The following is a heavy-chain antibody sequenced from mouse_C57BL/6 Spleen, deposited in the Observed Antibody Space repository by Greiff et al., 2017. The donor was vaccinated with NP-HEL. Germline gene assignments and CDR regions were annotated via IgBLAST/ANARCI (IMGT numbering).Heavy chain of an antibody. CDR1: GYTFTSYW. V-gene: IGHV1-7*01. Sequence: QVTLKESGAELAKPGASVKLSCKASGYTFTSYWMHWVKQRPGQGLEWIGYINPSSGYTKYNQKFKDKATLTADKSSSTAYMQLSSLTYEDSAVYYCARSYGNYEWYFDVWGTGTTVTVSS. D-gene: IGHD2-1*01. J-gene: IGHJ1*03. CDR2: INPSSGYT. CDR3: ARSYGNYEWYFDV.